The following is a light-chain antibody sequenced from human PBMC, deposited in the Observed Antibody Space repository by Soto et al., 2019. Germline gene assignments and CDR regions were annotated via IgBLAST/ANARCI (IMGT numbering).Light chain of an antibody. CDR3: SSYTSSSTRL. CDR1: SSDVGGYNY. Sequence: QSALTQPASVSGCPGQSITISCTGTSSDVGGYNYVSWYQQYPGKAPKVMIFDVSNRPSGVSDRFSGSKSGNTAFLTISGLQAEDEADYYCSSYTSSSTRLFGGGTKLTVL. CDR2: DVS. J-gene: IGLJ3*02. V-gene: IGLV2-14*01.